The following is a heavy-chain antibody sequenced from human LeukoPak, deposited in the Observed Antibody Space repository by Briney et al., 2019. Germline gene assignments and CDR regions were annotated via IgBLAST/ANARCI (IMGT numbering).Heavy chain of an antibody. Sequence: PGGSLRLSCAASGFTVGSNYMSWVRQAPGKGLEWVSVIYSGGSTYYADSVKGRFTISRDNSKNTLYLQMDSLRGEDTAVYYCAKDFRIGYSAHFDYWGQGALVTVSS. D-gene: IGHD2-21*01. V-gene: IGHV3-53*01. CDR1: GFTVGSNY. CDR2: IYSGGST. CDR3: AKDFRIGYSAHFDY. J-gene: IGHJ4*02.